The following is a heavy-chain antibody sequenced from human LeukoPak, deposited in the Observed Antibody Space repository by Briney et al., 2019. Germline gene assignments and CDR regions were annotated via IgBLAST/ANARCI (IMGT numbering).Heavy chain of an antibody. J-gene: IGHJ4*02. Sequence: GGSLRLSCAASGFTFSSYEMKWVRQAPGKGLEWISYISIGGTITYYADSVKGRFTISRDNSKNTLYLQMNSLRAEDTAVYYCAKVALMITFGGVIVPPDYWGQGTLVTVSS. D-gene: IGHD3-16*02. CDR3: AKVALMITFGGVIVPPDY. CDR1: GFTFSSYE. V-gene: IGHV3-48*03. CDR2: ISIGGTIT.